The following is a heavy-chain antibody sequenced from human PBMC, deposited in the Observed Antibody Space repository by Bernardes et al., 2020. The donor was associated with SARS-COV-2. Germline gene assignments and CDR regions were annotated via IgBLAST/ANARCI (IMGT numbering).Heavy chain of an antibody. V-gene: IGHV3-30-3*01. CDR3: AHRRPSTWEGDWFDP. J-gene: IGHJ5*02. D-gene: IGHD6-13*01. CDR2: ISYDGSNK. CDR1: GFTFSSYA. Sequence: GGSLRLSCAASGFTFSSYAMHWVRQAPGKGLEWVAVISYDGSNKYYADSVKGRFTISRDNSKNTLYLQMNSLRAEDTAVYYCAHRRPSTWEGDWFDPWGQGTLVTVSS.